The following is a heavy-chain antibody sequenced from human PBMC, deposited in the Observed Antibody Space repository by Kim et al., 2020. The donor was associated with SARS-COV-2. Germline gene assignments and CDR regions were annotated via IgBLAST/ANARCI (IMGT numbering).Heavy chain of an antibody. D-gene: IGHD1-26*01. V-gene: IGHV4-59*01. CDR2: IFYGGDT. J-gene: IGHJ5*01. CDR3: SRSVGLASWHQFDY. CDR1: SDSFSGDY. Sequence: SETLSLTCTVSSDSFSGDYLSWIRHLPETALEWIGYIFYGGDTTYNPSLKIRVTISWDTSRNQFSLHLTSLTDADTAVYYCSRSVGLASWHQFDYWG.